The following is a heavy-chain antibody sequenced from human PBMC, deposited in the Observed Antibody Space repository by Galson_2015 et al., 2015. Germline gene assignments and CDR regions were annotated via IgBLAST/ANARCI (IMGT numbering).Heavy chain of an antibody. CDR3: ARDLLPMYYYDSSGYYDY. Sequence: SVKVSCKASGYTFTSYGISWVRQAPGQGLEWMGWISAYNGNTNYAQKLQGRVTMTTDTSTSTAYMELRSLRSDDTAVYYCARDLLPMYYYDSSGYYDYWGQGTLVTVSS. J-gene: IGHJ4*02. V-gene: IGHV1-18*04. CDR1: GYTFTSYG. CDR2: ISAYNGNT. D-gene: IGHD3-22*01.